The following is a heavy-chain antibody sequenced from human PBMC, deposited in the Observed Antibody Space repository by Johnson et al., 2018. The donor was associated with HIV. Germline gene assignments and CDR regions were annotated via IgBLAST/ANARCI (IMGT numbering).Heavy chain of an antibody. V-gene: IGHV3-30*03. CDR2: ISYDGSNT. CDR3: ARVPAGDWNAFDI. Sequence: QVQLVESGGGVVQPGRSLRLSCAASGFTFSTSGMHWVRQAPGKGMEWVAVISYDGSNTYYADSVKGRFTISRDNSKNTLYLQMNSQRAEDTALHYCARVPAGDWNAFDIWGQGTMVTVSS. D-gene: IGHD2-21*02. CDR1: GFTFSTSG. J-gene: IGHJ3*02.